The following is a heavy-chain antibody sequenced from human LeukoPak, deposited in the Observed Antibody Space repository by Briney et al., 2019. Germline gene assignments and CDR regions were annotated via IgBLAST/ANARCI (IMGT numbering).Heavy chain of an antibody. CDR1: GFTFSTYG. Sequence: GGSLRLSCAASGFTFSTYGMHWVRQAPGKGLEWVAFIRYDGTNVYYADSVRGRFTISRDNSKNTLYLQMNSLRAEDTAVYYCAKDQVGYCSSTSCYLGIDYWGQGTLVTVSS. V-gene: IGHV3-30*02. D-gene: IGHD2-2*01. J-gene: IGHJ4*02. CDR2: IRYDGTNV. CDR3: AKDQVGYCSSTSCYLGIDY.